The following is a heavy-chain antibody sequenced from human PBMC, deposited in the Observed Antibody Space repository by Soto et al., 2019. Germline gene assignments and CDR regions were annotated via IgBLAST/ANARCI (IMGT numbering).Heavy chain of an antibody. CDR2: IWYDGSNK. Sequence: QVQLVESGGGVVQPGRSLRLSCAASGFTFSSYGMHWVRQAPGKGLEWVAVIWYDGSNKYYADSVKGRFTISRDNSKNTQYLQRNSLRAEDTAVYYCARDAGDSSSSGYFDYWGQGTLVTVSS. J-gene: IGHJ4*02. CDR1: GFTFSSYG. CDR3: ARDAGDSSSSGYFDY. D-gene: IGHD6-6*01. V-gene: IGHV3-33*01.